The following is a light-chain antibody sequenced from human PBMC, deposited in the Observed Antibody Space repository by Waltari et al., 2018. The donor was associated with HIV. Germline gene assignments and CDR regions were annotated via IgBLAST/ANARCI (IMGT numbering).Light chain of an antibody. CDR1: NIGSKS. Sequence: SFELTQPLSVSVALGQTARITCGTNNIGSKSVHWYQQKPGQAPVLVIYRNNNRPSGIPERFFGSNSGNTATLSISGAQAGDEADYYCQLWDSSVVFGRGTKLTVL. CDR2: RNN. CDR3: QLWDSSVV. V-gene: IGLV3-9*01. J-gene: IGLJ2*01.